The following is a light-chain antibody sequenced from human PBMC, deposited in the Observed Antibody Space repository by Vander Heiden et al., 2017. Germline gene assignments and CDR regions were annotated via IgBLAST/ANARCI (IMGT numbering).Light chain of an antibody. CDR3: QSFDSYLTSPL. J-gene: IGLJ2*01. V-gene: IGLV1-40*01. CDR1: SPDIGAGYD. CDR2: GNT. Sequence: QSVLSQPPSVSGAPGQSVTISCTGSSPDIGAGYDVNWDQHRPAAAPNVLIFGNTHRPSWVPDLFPGSQSGTSASLAITGLQAEDEANYYCQSFDSYLTSPLFGGGTKLTVL.